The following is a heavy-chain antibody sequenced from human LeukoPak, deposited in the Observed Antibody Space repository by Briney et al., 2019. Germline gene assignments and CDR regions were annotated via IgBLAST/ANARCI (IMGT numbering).Heavy chain of an antibody. CDR2: ISSSSSYI. D-gene: IGHD6-19*01. V-gene: IGHV3-21*01. Sequence: GGSLRLSCVASVVSFSSYSMNSVRQAPGKGLEWVSSISSSSSYIYYADSMKSRFTISRDNAKKSPHLQLTSLGADDTAVYYCARVGKNGWDFDDWGKGTLVTVSS. CDR1: VVSFSSYS. CDR3: ARVGKNGWDFDD. J-gene: IGHJ4*02.